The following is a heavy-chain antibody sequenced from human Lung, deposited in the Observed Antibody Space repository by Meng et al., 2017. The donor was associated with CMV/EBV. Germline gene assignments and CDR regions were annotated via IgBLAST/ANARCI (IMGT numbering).Heavy chain of an antibody. CDR3: ARGTTALIRRLEWFQYGWFDS. D-gene: IGHD3-3*01. J-gene: IGHJ5*01. CDR1: NSSFTDHT. V-gene: IGHV4-34*01. Sequence: SQXXSLTXGVFNSSFTDHTWKWIRLPPGKGLEWIGEINHSGTTRYNPSPRSRLSISADSAERQFSLQVTSMTAAETGLYYCARGTTALIRRLEWFQYGWFDSWGQGXLVTVSS. CDR2: INHSGTT.